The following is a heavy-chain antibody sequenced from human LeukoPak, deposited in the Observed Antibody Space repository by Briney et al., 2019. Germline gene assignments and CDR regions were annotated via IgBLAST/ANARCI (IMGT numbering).Heavy chain of an antibody. J-gene: IGHJ4*02. CDR3: AKETAPNVAAAGMGLSFY. CDR1: GFIFSSYA. V-gene: IGHV3-23*01. Sequence: GGSLRLSCAASGFIFSSYAMSWVRQAPGKGLEWVSTISGSGYSIYYADSVKGRFTSSRDNSKKTLYLQMNSLRAEDTAIYYCAKETAPNVAAAGMGLSFYWGQGTLVTVSS. CDR2: ISGSGYSI. D-gene: IGHD6-13*01.